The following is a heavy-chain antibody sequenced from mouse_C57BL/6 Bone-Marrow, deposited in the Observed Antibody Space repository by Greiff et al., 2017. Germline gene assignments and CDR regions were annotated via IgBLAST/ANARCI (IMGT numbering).Heavy chain of an antibody. CDR2: IDPSDSYT. Sequence: QVQLQQPGAELVKPGASVKLSCKASGYTFTSYWMQWVKQRPGQGLEWIGEIDPSDSYTNYNQKFKGKATLTVDTSSSTAYLQLSSLTSEDSAVYYCARPYDYDGYFYWGQGTSVTVSS. CDR3: ARPYDYDGYFY. D-gene: IGHD2-4*01. V-gene: IGHV1-50*01. CDR1: GYTFTSYW. J-gene: IGHJ4*01.